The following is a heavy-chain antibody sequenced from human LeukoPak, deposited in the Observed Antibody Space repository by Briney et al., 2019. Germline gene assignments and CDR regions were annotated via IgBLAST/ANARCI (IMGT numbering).Heavy chain of an antibody. CDR1: GFTFSSYD. D-gene: IGHD3-10*01. V-gene: IGHV3-13*01. J-gene: IGHJ3*02. Sequence: GGSLRLSCAAFGFTFSSYDMHWVRHATGKGLEWVSAIGTAGDTYYPGSVKGRFTISRENAKNSLYLQMNSLRAGDTAVYYCAREMGSGSYDLGAFDIWGHGTMVTVSS. CDR3: AREMGSGSYDLGAFDI. CDR2: IGTAGDT.